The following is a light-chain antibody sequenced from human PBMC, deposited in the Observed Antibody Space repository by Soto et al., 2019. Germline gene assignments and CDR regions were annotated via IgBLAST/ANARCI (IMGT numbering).Light chain of an antibody. J-gene: IGLJ1*01. Sequence: QPVLTQPASVSGSPGQSITISCTGTSSNVGSYKLVSWYQQHPGKAPKLMIFEVNKRPSGVSNRFSGSKSGNTASLTISGLKVEDEADYYCCSSGGSPTYVFGTG. V-gene: IGLV2-23*02. CDR2: EVN. CDR1: SSNVGSYKL. CDR3: CSSGGSPTYV.